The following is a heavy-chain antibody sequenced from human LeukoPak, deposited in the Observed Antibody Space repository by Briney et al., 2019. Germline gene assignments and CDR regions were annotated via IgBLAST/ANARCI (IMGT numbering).Heavy chain of an antibody. Sequence: PSKTLPLTCAVYGGSFIGYYWSWIRQPPGKGLEWIGEINHSGGANYNPSLKSRVTISADTSKSQFSLKLGSVTAADTAVYYCARVPLRFLEPFDYWGQGTLITVSS. CDR2: INHSGGA. CDR3: ARVPLRFLEPFDY. D-gene: IGHD3-3*01. J-gene: IGHJ4*02. V-gene: IGHV4-34*01. CDR1: GGSFIGYY.